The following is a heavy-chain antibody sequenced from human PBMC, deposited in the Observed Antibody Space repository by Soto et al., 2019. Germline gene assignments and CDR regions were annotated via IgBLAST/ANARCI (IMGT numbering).Heavy chain of an antibody. CDR3: ARMASFGTLNWFDP. D-gene: IGHD3-16*01. V-gene: IGHV1-8*02. CDR1: GYTFINYD. CDR2: MKPGSGKT. Sequence: QVQLVQSGAEVKEPGASVRVSCKASGYTFINYDISWVRQATGQGLEWMGWMKPGSGKTGYANKFQGRVTMTRDASISTAHLELSSLTSEDTAVYYCARMASFGTLNWFDPWGQGTLVTVSS. J-gene: IGHJ5*02.